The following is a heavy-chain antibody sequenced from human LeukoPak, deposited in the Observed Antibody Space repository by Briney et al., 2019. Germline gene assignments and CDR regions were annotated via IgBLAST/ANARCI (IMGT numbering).Heavy chain of an antibody. CDR3: ASLTVTRVPTIDS. Sequence: SETLSLTCTVSGGSISSSSYYWGWIRQPPGKGLEWIGSIYYSGSTYYNPSLKSRVTISVDTSKNQFSLKLSSVTAADTAVYYCASLTVTRVPTIDSWGRGTLVTVSS. V-gene: IGHV4-39*07. CDR2: IYYSGST. J-gene: IGHJ4*02. D-gene: IGHD4-17*01. CDR1: GGSISSSSYY.